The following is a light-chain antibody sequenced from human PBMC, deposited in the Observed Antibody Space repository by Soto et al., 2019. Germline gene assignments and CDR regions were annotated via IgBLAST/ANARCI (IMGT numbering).Light chain of an antibody. CDR2: GNS. Sequence: QAVVTQPPSVSGAPGQRVTISCTGSSSNIGAGYDVHWYQQLPGTAPKLLIYGNSNRPSGVPDRFSGSKSGTSASLAITELQAEDEADYYCQSYDSSLSGLWVFGGGTKVTVL. CDR1: SSNIGAGYD. J-gene: IGLJ3*02. CDR3: QSYDSSLSGLWV. V-gene: IGLV1-40*01.